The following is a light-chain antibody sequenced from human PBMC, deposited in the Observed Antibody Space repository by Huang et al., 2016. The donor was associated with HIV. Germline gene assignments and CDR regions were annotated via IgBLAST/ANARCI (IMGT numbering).Light chain of an antibody. CDR1: QDISSY. Sequence: IQLTQSPSSLYASVGDRVTITCRASQDISSYLAWYQQKSGQSPKLLIYGASTLQSGVPSRFTGSGVGTDFTLTISSLQPEDFADYYCQQLKTYPVTFGGGTRVEIK. CDR3: QQLKTYPVT. CDR2: GAS. J-gene: IGKJ4*01. V-gene: IGKV1-9*01.